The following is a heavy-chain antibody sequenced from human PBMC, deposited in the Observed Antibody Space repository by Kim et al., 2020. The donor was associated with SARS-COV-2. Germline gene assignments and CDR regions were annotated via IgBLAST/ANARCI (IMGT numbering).Heavy chain of an antibody. CDR1: GFTFNTYG. CDR2: ISYDGSHK. V-gene: IGHV3-30*18. CDR3: AKSFSGSYFGYDY. J-gene: IGHJ4*02. D-gene: IGHD1-26*01. Sequence: GGSLRLSCAASGFTFNTYGMHWVRQAPGKGLEWVAVISYDGSHKYYEDSVKGRFTISRDNSKNTLYLQMDSLRIEDTAVYYCAKSFSGSYFGYDYWGRGTRVTVS.